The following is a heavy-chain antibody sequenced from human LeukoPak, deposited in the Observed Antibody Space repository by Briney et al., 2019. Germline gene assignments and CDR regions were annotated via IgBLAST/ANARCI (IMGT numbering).Heavy chain of an antibody. Sequence: GGSLRLFCAASGFIFNIYSMNWVRQAPGKGLEWVSSISSSGTYIYYADSMKGRFAVSRDNAKKSLYLQMNSLRAEDTAVYYCARENYENDAFDIWGQGTVVTVSS. CDR2: ISSSGTYI. CDR1: GFIFNIYS. V-gene: IGHV3-21*01. J-gene: IGHJ3*02. D-gene: IGHD3-22*01. CDR3: ARENYENDAFDI.